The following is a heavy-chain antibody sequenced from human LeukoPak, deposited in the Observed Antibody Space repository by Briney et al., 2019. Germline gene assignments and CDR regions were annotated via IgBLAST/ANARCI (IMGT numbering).Heavy chain of an antibody. J-gene: IGHJ6*03. Sequence: ASVKVSCKASGYTFTGYYMHWVRQAPGQGLEWMGRINPNSGGTNYAQKFQGRVTMTRDTSISTAYMELSRLRSDDTAVYYCARGDGYINYYYFMDVWGKGTAVTVSS. CDR1: GYTFTGYY. CDR2: INPNSGGT. D-gene: IGHD1-1*01. V-gene: IGHV1-2*06. CDR3: ARGDGYINYYYFMDV.